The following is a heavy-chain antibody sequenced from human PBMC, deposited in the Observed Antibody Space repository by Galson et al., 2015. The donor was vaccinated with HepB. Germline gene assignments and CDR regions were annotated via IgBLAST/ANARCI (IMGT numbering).Heavy chain of an antibody. Sequence: SLRLSCAASGFTFSSYDMHWVRQATGKGLEWVSAIGTAGDTYYLGSVKGRFTISRENAKNSLYLQMNSLRAGDTAVYYCARAERYCSGGSCYWGSYYYAMDVWGQGTTVTVSS. CDR3: ARAERYCSGGSCYWGSYYYAMDV. J-gene: IGHJ6*02. CDR1: GFTFSSYD. V-gene: IGHV3-13*01. CDR2: IGTAGDT. D-gene: IGHD2-15*01.